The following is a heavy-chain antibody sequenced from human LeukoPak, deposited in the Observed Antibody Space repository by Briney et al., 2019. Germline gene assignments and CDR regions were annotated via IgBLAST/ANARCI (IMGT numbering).Heavy chain of an antibody. CDR3: ARDWARYCSSTSCYFVDY. V-gene: IGHV3-30-3*01. D-gene: IGHD2-2*01. CDR2: ISYDGSNK. Sequence: GGSLRLSCAASGFTFSSYWMSWVRQAPGKGLEWVAVISYDGSNKYYADSVKGRFTISRDNSKNTLYLQMNSLRAEDTAVYYCARDWARYCSSTSCYFVDYWGQGTLVTVSS. J-gene: IGHJ4*02. CDR1: GFTFSSYW.